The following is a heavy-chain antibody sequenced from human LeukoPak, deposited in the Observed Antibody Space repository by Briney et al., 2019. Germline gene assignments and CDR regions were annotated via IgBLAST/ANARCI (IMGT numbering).Heavy chain of an antibody. V-gene: IGHV3-48*03. J-gene: IGHJ4*02. CDR1: GFTFSSYE. CDR3: AHMGRYYYDSSTWGRDY. Sequence: PGGSLRLSCAASGFTFSSYEMNWVRLAPGKGLEWVSYISTTGVTIYYADSVKGRFTVSRDNAKNSLSLQMNSLRGEDTAVYYCAHMGRYYYDSSTWGRDYWGQGTLVTVSS. D-gene: IGHD3-22*01. CDR2: ISTTGVTI.